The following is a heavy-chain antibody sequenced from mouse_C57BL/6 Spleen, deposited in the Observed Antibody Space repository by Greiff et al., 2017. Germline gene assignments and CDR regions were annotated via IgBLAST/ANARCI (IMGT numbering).Heavy chain of an antibody. D-gene: IGHD1-1*01. J-gene: IGHJ2*01. CDR3: ARSFITTVVGDY. Sequence: VQLQQSGPELVKPGASVKMSCKASGYTFTDYNMHWVKQSHGKSLEWIGYINPNNGGTSYNQKFKGKATLTVNKSSSTAYMELRSLTSEDSAVYYCARSFITTVVGDYWGQGTTLTVSS. CDR1: GYTFTDYN. V-gene: IGHV1-22*01. CDR2: INPNNGGT.